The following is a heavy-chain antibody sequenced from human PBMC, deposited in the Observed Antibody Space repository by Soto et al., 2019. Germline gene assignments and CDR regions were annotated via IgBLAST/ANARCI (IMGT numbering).Heavy chain of an antibody. CDR2: VSNDGKRQ. Sequence: AEVVESGGGAVHPGRSLRLSCATSAFIFRNSAIHWVRQAPGKGLEWLAVVSNDGKRQYYADTVKGRFTISRDTSNNTLYLQMDSLRTEDSAVYYCARGGDSASFYRYFDIWGRGALVIVSS. CDR1: AFIFRNSA. V-gene: IGHV3-30*04. CDR3: ARGGDSASFYRYFDI. J-gene: IGHJ2*01. D-gene: IGHD2-2*01.